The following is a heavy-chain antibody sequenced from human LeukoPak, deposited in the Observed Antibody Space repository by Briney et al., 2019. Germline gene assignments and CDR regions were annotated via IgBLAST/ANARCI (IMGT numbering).Heavy chain of an antibody. Sequence: GRSLRLSCAASGFTFDDYAMHWVRQALGKGLEWVSGISWNSGSIGYADSVKGRFTISRDNAKNSLYLQMNSLRAEGMALYYCAKDIGSSWYGNYFDYWGQGTLVTVSS. CDR3: AKDIGSSWYGNYFDY. CDR2: ISWNSGSI. D-gene: IGHD6-13*01. V-gene: IGHV3-9*03. J-gene: IGHJ4*02. CDR1: GFTFDDYA.